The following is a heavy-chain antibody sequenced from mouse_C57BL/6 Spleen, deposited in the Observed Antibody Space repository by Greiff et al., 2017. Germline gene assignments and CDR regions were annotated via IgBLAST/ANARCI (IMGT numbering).Heavy chain of an antibody. V-gene: IGHV5-17*01. CDR1: GFTFSDYG. CDR2: ISSGSSTF. J-gene: IGHJ2*01. CDR3: ARGRGFSYFDY. Sequence: EVKLMESGGGLVKPGGSLKLSCAASGFTFSDYGMHWVRQAPEKGLAWVAYISSGSSTFYYADTVKGRFTISRDNAKNTLFLQMTSLRSEDTAMYYCARGRGFSYFDYWGQGTTLTVSS.